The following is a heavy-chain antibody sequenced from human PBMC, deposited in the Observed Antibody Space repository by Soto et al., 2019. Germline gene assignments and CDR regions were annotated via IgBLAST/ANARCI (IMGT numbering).Heavy chain of an antibody. Sequence: EVQLLESGGGLVQPGGSLTLSCATSGFTFSSYAMVWVRQAAEKGLEWVASISNNGDTAYYADSVKGRSTISRGNSDTTLYLQMNGLRADDTDLHFRAKSSVFIGGIVTLLASWGQGTQVTVSS. J-gene: IGHJ4*02. CDR1: GFTFSSYA. CDR2: ISNNGDTA. V-gene: IGHV3-23*01. CDR3: AKSSVFIGGIVTLLAS. D-gene: IGHD3-16*01.